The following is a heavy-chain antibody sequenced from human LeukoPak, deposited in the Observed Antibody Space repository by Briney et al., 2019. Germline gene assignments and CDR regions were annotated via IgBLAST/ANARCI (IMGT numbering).Heavy chain of an antibody. V-gene: IGHV4-59*01. Sequence: SETLSLTCIVSGGSISNYYWSWIRQPPRKGLEWIGYVHYSGNNTYNPSLKSPVTISVDTSKNHFSLKLSSVTAADTAVYYCARMIAAAGTEYFDLWGRGTLVTVSS. CDR2: VHYSGNN. CDR1: GGSISNYY. CDR3: ARMIAAAGTEYFDL. J-gene: IGHJ2*01. D-gene: IGHD6-13*01.